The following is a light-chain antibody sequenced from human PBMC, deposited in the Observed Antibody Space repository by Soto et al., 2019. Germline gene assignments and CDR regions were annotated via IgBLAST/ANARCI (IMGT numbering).Light chain of an antibody. Sequence: QPVLTQPPSVSGAPGQRVTISCTGSSSNIGAGYDVHWYQQLPGIAPKLLIYRNNNRPSGVPDRFSGSKSGNSASLAITGLKTEDEADYNSQSYDSSLSGYVVFGGRTKLTVL. J-gene: IGLJ2*01. CDR3: QSYDSSLSGYVV. CDR1: SSNIGAGYD. V-gene: IGLV1-40*01. CDR2: RNN.